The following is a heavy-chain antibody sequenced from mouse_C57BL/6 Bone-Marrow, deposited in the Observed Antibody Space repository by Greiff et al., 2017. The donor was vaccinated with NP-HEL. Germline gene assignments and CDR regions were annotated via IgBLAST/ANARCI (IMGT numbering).Heavy chain of an antibody. CDR3: ARSEITTVVAESLYYYAMDY. D-gene: IGHD1-1*01. CDR1: GYAFSSSW. V-gene: IGHV1-82*01. J-gene: IGHJ4*01. CDR2: IYPGDGDT. Sequence: QVQLKQSGPELVKPGASVKISCKASGYAFSSSWMNWVKQRPGKGLEWIGRIYPGDGDTNYNGKFKGKATLTADKSSSTAYMQLSSLTSEDSAVYFCARSEITTVVAESLYYYAMDYWGQGTSVTVSS.